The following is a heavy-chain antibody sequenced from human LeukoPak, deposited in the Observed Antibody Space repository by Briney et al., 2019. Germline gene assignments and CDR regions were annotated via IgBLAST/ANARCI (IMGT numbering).Heavy chain of an antibody. CDR3: ARGPLFKRAYYFDY. CDR2: ITGDSART. D-gene: IGHD3-3*01. J-gene: IGHJ4*02. CDR1: GFTFSSYA. V-gene: IGHV3-23*01. Sequence: GGSLRLSCAASGFTFSSYAMNWVRQAPGKGLEWVSAITGDSARTHYADSVKGRFTISRDNAKNSLCLQMNSLRAEDTAVYYCARGPLFKRAYYFDYWGQGTLVTVSS.